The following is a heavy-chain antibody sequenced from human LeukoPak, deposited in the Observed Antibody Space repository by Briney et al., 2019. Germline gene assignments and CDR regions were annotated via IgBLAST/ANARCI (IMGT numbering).Heavy chain of an antibody. J-gene: IGHJ5*01. CDR2: FHDSEST. V-gene: IGHV4-59*01. Sequence: KPSETLSLTCTVSGGSISNSYWSWIRQPPGKGLEWIGFFHDSESTNYNPSLKSRVSISLDTSKNQVSLWLSSVTAADTAVYYCARGDASGRPGIGFDFWGQGTLVTVYS. D-gene: IGHD1-26*01. CDR1: GGSISNSY. CDR3: ARGDASGRPGIGFDF.